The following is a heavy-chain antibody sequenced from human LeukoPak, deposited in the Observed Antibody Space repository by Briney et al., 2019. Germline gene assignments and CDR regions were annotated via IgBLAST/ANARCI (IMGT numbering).Heavy chain of an antibody. J-gene: IGHJ6*03. V-gene: IGHV4-4*07. D-gene: IGHD2-2*02. CDR3: ARGGYCSSTSCYTPPYYYYYMDV. CDR2: IYTSGST. CDR1: GGSISSYY. Sequence: SETLSLTCTVSGGSISSYYWSWIRQPAGKGLEWIGRIYTSGSTNYNPSLKSRVTMSVDTSKNQFSLKLSSVTAADTAVYYCARGGYCSSTSCYTPPYYYYYMDVWGKGTTVTVSS.